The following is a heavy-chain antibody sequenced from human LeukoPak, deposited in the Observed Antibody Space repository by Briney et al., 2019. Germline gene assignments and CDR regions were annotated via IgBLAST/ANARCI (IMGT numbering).Heavy chain of an antibody. CDR3: ARDIGTPYYYDSSGYYSGWFDP. CDR1: GGSISSYY. Sequence: SETLSLTCTVSGGSISSYYWSWIRQPPGKGLEWIGYIYYSGSTNYNPSLKCRVTMSVDTSKKQFSLKLRSVTAADTAVYYCARDIGTPYYYDSSGYYSGWFDPWGQGTLVTVSS. V-gene: IGHV4-59*01. J-gene: IGHJ5*02. D-gene: IGHD3-22*01. CDR2: IYYSGST.